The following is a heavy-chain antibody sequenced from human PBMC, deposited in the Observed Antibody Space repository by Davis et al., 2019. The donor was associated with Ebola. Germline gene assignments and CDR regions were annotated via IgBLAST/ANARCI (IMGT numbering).Heavy chain of an antibody. CDR1: GFTVSSNY. CDR2: IYGGGST. V-gene: IGHV3-53*01. CDR3: AKWWGSSNPN. D-gene: IGHD6-13*01. Sequence: PGGSLRLSCAASGFTVSSNYMSWVRQAPGKGLEWVSVIYGGGSTSYADSVKGRFTISRDNSKNPLYLQMNRRRAEDTAVYYCAKWWGSSNPNWGQGTLVTVSS. J-gene: IGHJ4*02.